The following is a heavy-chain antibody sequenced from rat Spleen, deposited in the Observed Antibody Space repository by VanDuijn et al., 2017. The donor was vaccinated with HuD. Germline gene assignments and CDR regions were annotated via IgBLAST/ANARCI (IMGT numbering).Heavy chain of an antibody. CDR3: TRGGQIYNNDVWFAH. J-gene: IGHJ3*01. V-gene: IGHV5-25*01. D-gene: IGHD1-12*01. CDR1: GLSFSNYD. CDR2: ISYDGTAT. Sequence: EVQLVESGGGAVQPGRSMKLSCAASGLSFSNYDMAWVRQAPTKGLEWVASISYDGTATYYRDSVKGRFTLSRDNAKSTLYLQMGSLRSEDTATYYCTRGGQIYNNDVWFAHWGQGTLVTVSS.